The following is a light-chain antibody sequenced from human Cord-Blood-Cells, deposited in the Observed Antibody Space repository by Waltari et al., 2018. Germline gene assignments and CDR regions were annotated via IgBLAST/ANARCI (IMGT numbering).Light chain of an antibody. Sequence: QSALTQPASVSGSPGQSITLSCTGTSSDVGGYNYVSWYQQHPGKAPKLMIYDVSNRPSGVSNRVSCSKSGNTTSLTISGLQAEDEADYYCSSYTSSSTVVFGGGTKLTVL. J-gene: IGLJ2*01. CDR2: DVS. CDR1: SSDVGGYNY. CDR3: SSYTSSSTVV. V-gene: IGLV2-14*01.